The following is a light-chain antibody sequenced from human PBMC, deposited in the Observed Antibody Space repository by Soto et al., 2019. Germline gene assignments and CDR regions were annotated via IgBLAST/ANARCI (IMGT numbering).Light chain of an antibody. J-gene: IGLJ2*01. Sequence: QSVLTQPPSASGTPGQRVTISCSGSNSNIGSNTVNWYQQLPGTAPKLLIYSNNQRPSGVPDRFSGSESGTSASLAISGLQSEDEADYYCAAWDDSLNGVVFGGGTQLTVL. CDR2: SNN. CDR3: AAWDDSLNGVV. V-gene: IGLV1-44*01. CDR1: NSNIGSNT.